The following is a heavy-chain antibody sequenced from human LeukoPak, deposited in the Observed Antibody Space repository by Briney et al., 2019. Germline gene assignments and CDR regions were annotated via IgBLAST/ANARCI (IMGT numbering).Heavy chain of an antibody. CDR3: AGNIAARLDY. Sequence: SETLSLTCTASGGSISSYYWSWIRQPPGKGLEWIGEIDHSGSTNYNPSLKSRVTISVDTSKNQFSLKLSSVTAADTAVYYCAGNIAARLDYWGQGTLVTVSS. CDR2: IDHSGST. CDR1: GGSISSYY. D-gene: IGHD6-6*01. J-gene: IGHJ4*02. V-gene: IGHV4-34*01.